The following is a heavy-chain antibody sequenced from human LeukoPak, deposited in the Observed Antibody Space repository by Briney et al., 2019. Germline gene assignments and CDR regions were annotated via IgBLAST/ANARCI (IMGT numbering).Heavy chain of an antibody. J-gene: IGHJ4*02. V-gene: IGHV3-7*01. D-gene: IGHD3-10*01. CDR2: IKPDGSEK. Sequence: PGGSLRLSCAASGFTFSSSWMSWVRQAPGKGLEWVTNIKPDGSEKYYVESVKGRFTISRDNAKNSLYLQMNSLRAEDTALYYCARYDGGSGPFDYWGQGTLVTVSS. CDR3: ARYDGGSGPFDY. CDR1: GFTFSSSW.